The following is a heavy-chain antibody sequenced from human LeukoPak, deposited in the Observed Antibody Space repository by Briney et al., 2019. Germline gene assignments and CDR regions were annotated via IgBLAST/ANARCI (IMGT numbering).Heavy chain of an antibody. Sequence: ASVKVSCKASGGTFSSYAISWVRQAPGQGLEWMGGIIPIFGTANYAQKFQGRVTITADESTSTAYMELSSLRSEDTAVYYCARAKGYCSSTSCRRGGQWLAPFDYWGQGTLVTVSS. CDR1: GGTFSSYA. CDR3: ARAKGYCSSTSCRRGGQWLAPFDY. CDR2: IIPIFGTA. J-gene: IGHJ4*02. D-gene: IGHD2-2*01. V-gene: IGHV1-69*13.